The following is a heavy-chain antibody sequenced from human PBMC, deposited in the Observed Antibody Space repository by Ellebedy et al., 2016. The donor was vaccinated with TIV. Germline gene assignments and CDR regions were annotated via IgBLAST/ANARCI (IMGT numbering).Heavy chain of an antibody. CDR1: VPSISGYH. CDR2: VHHRGGT. J-gene: IGHJ4*02. Sequence: SETLSLXXEIDVPSISGYHWAWVRQPPGKGLERIGDVHHRGGTRYISSLKGRVTISLDTSRKEFSLYITSVTAADTALYFCAKGSMVRGLAGWGQGTLVTVS. V-gene: IGHV4-34*01. D-gene: IGHD3-10*01. CDR3: AKGSMVRGLAG.